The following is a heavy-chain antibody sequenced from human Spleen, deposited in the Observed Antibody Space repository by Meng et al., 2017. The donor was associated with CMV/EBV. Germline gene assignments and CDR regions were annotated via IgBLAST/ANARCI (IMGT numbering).Heavy chain of an antibody. J-gene: IGHJ5*02. CDR3: SGVTIFGVVIDWFDP. D-gene: IGHD3-3*01. Sequence: GGSLRLSCAVSGFTFDNYAMSWVRQAPGKGLEWVASITGSGSRVFYADSVKGRFTMSRDNSKNTLYLQMNSLRAEDTAVYYCSGVTIFGVVIDWFDPWGQGTLVTVSS. CDR1: GFTFDNYA. CDR2: ITGSGSRV. V-gene: IGHV3-23*01.